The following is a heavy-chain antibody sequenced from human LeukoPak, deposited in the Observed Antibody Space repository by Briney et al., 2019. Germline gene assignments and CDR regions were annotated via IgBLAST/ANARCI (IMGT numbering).Heavy chain of an antibody. CDR3: ARRLYQLSRYAFDI. Sequence: SETLSLTCAVYGGSFSDYYWTWIRQPPGKGLEWIGEIKHSGSTNYNPSLKSRVTISVDTSKNQFSLRLSSVTAADTALYYCARRLYQLSRYAFDIWGQGTMVTVSS. J-gene: IGHJ3*02. CDR1: GGSFSDYY. D-gene: IGHD3-16*02. CDR2: IKHSGST. V-gene: IGHV4-34*01.